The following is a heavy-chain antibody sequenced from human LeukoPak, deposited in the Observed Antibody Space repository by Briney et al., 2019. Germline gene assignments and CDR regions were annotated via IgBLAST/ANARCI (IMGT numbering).Heavy chain of an antibody. D-gene: IGHD2-2*01. J-gene: IGHJ6*03. V-gene: IGHV4-61*02. CDR2: IYTSGST. CDR3: ASEAVPAQYYYYYMDV. Sequence: SETLSLTCTVSGGSISSGSYYWSWIRQPAGKGLEWIGRIYTSGSTNYNPSLKSRVTISVDTSKNQFSLKLSSVTAADTAVYYCASEAVPAQYYYYYMDVWGKGTTVTVSS. CDR1: GGSISSGSYY.